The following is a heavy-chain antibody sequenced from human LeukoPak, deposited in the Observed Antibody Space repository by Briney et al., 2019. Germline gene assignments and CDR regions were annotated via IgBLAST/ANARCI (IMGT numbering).Heavy chain of an antibody. V-gene: IGHV4-59*08. CDR2: IYYSGST. Sequence: SETLSLTCTVSGGSISSYYWSWIRQPPGKGLEWIGYIYYSGSTNYNPSLKSRVTISVDTSKNQFSLKLSSVTAADTAVYYCARQETYYDYVWGSYRYTGFDYWGQGTLVTVSS. D-gene: IGHD3-16*02. CDR1: GGSISSYY. CDR3: ARQETYYDYVWGSYRYTGFDY. J-gene: IGHJ4*02.